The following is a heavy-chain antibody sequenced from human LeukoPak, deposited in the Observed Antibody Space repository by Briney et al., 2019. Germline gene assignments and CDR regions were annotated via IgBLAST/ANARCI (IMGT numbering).Heavy chain of an antibody. CDR1: GGSISSSSYY. J-gene: IGHJ5*02. CDR2: IYYSGST. CDR3: ARDLPYCSGGSCYLNWFDP. V-gene: IGHV4-39*07. Sequence: SETLSLTCTVSGGSISSSSYYWGWIRQPPGKGLEWIGSIYYSGSTYCNPSLKSRVTISVDTSKNQFSLKLSSVTAADTAVYYCARDLPYCSGGSCYLNWFDPWGQGTLVTVSS. D-gene: IGHD2-15*01.